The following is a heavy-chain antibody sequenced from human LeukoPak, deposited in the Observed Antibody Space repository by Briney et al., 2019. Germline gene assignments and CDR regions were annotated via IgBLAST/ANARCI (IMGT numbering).Heavy chain of an antibody. J-gene: IGHJ4*02. CDR3: AKDHGFHYYEGSGIFEN. CDR1: GFTFSNAW. V-gene: IGHV3-30*18. D-gene: IGHD3-22*01. Sequence: GGSLGLSCAASGFTFSNAWMSWVRQAPGKGLEWVALISYDGSKTNYVDSAKGRFTISRDNSRSTLSLQMNSLRTEDTAIYYCAKDHGFHYYEGSGIFENWGQGTLVTVSS. CDR2: ISYDGSKT.